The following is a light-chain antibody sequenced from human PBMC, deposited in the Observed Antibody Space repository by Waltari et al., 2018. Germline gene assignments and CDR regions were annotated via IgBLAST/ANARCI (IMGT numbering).Light chain of an antibody. CDR3: QQYNSYSS. V-gene: IGKV1-5*01. Sequence: DIQMTQSPSTLSASIGDRVTITCRASQSISRWLAWYRQKPGKAPKLLNYDVSSLESGVPSRFSGGGSGTEFTLTISDLQPDDFATYYCQQYNSYSSFGQGTKLEI. CDR1: QSISRW. J-gene: IGKJ2*01. CDR2: DVS.